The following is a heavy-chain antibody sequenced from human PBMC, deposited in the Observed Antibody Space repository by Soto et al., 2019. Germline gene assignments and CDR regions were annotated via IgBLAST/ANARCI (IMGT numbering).Heavy chain of an antibody. CDR3: AREGYSSSWYGAFDI. CDR2: IWYDGSNK. D-gene: IGHD6-13*01. Sequence: GGSLRLSCAASGFTFSSYGMHWVRQAPGKGLEWVAVIWYDGSNKYYADSVKGRFTISRDNSKNTLYLQMNSLRAEDTAVYYCAREGYSSSWYGAFDIWGQGTMVTVSS. J-gene: IGHJ3*02. CDR1: GFTFSSYG. V-gene: IGHV3-33*01.